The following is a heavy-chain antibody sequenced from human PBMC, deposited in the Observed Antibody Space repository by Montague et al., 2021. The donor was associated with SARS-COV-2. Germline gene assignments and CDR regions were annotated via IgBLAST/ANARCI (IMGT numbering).Heavy chain of an antibody. D-gene: IGHD3-10*01. CDR2: IKQDGSEK. V-gene: IGHV3-7*01. J-gene: IGHJ6*02. Sequence: SLRLSCAASGFTFSSYWMSWVRQAPGEGLEWVANIKQDGSEKYYVDSVKGRFTISRDNAKNSLYLQMNSLRAEDTAVYYCARDTMVRGVRYYYYGMDVWGQGTTVTVSS. CDR3: ARDTMVRGVRYYYYGMDV. CDR1: GFTFSSYW.